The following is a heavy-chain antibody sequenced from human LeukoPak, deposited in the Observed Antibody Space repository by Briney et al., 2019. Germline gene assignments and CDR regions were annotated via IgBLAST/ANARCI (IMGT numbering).Heavy chain of an antibody. Sequence: PSETLSLTCAVYGGSFSGYYWSWIRQPPGKGLEWIGEINHSGSTSYNPSLKSRVTISVDTSKNQFSLKLSSVTAADTAVYYCARVSITPLRYYYYMDVWGKGTTVTVSS. D-gene: IGHD2/OR15-2a*01. CDR3: ARVSITPLRYYYYMDV. CDR1: GGSFSGYY. J-gene: IGHJ6*03. V-gene: IGHV4-34*01. CDR2: INHSGST.